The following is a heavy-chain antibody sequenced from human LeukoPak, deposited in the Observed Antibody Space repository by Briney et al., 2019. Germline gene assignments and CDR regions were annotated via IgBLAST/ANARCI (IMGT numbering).Heavy chain of an antibody. V-gene: IGHV1-2*06. CDR3: ARGLDCSSTSCYISEWFDP. Sequence: GASVKVSCKTSGYTFIDYFIHWVRQAPGQGLEWMGRLNPNNCYTFYTEEFQGRVTMTRDTSISTAYMELSRLRSDDTAVYYCARGLDCSSTSCYISEWFDPWGQGTLVTVSS. D-gene: IGHD2-2*02. CDR1: GYTFIDYF. CDR2: LNPNNCYT. J-gene: IGHJ5*02.